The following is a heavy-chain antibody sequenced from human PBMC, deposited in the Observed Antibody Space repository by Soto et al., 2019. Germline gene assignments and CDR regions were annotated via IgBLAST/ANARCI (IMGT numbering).Heavy chain of an antibody. V-gene: IGHV3-30-3*01. D-gene: IGHD6-19*01. J-gene: IGHJ6*02. CDR1: GFTFSSYA. CDR3: ARDGSGWPYGMDV. Sequence: QVQLVESGGGVVQPGRSLRLSCAASGFTFSSYAMHWVRQAPGKGLEWVAVISYDGSNKYYADSVKGRFTISRDNSKNALYLHRDRLRAEDTAVDYWARDGSGWPYGMDVWGQGTTVTVSS. CDR2: ISYDGSNK.